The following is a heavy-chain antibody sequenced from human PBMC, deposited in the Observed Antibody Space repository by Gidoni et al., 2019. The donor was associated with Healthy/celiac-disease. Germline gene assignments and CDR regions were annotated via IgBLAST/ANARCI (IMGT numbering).Heavy chain of an antibody. CDR2: IYPGDSDT. D-gene: IGHD3-16*01. CDR3: ATSRDTFGTNMGV. CDR1: GYSFTSYW. V-gene: IGHV5-51*01. J-gene: IGHJ4*02. Sequence: EVQLVQSGAEVKKPGESPKISCQGSGYSFTSYWIGWVRQMPGKGLEWMGIIYPGDSDTRYSPSFQGQVTISADKSISTAYLQWSSLKASDTAMYYCATSRDTFGTNMGVWGQGTLVTVSS.